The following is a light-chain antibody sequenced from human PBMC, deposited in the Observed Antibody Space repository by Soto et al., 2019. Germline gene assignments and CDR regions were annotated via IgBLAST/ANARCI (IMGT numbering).Light chain of an antibody. CDR3: QQYNDWPVYT. J-gene: IGKJ2*01. V-gene: IGKV3-15*01. CDR1: QSVRSN. CDR2: GAS. Sequence: EIVMTQSPATLSVSPWERATLSYRASQSVRSNLAWYQQKPGQAPRLLIYGASTRATGIPARFSGSGSGTEFTLTISSLQSEDFEVYYCQQYNDWPVYTFGQGTKLEIK.